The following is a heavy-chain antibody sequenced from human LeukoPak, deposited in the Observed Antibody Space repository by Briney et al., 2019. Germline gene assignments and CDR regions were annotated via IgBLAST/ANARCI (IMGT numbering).Heavy chain of an antibody. V-gene: IGHV4-34*12. D-gene: IGHD2-21*02. CDR1: GGSFSGHS. Sequence: SETLSLTCAVYGGSFSGHSWSWIRQPPGKGLEWIGEVIHGGSTNYNPSLKSRVTISVDTSKNQFSLKLSSVTAADTAVYYCARAWGWLRYAYCGGDCYYDAFDIWGQGTMVTVSS. J-gene: IGHJ3*02. CDR3: ARAWGWLRYAYCGGDCYYDAFDI. CDR2: VIHGGST.